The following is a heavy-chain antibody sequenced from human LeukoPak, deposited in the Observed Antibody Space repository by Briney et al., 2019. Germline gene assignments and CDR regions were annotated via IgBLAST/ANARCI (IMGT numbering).Heavy chain of an antibody. CDR1: GVSISSYY. D-gene: IGHD6-19*01. V-gene: IGHV4-59*01. CDR3: ARAGSGWSFDF. CDR2: NSYSGNT. J-gene: IGHJ4*02. Sequence: YPSETLSLTCTVSGVSISSYYWTWLRQPPGKGLEWIGYNSYSGNTNYNASLKSRVTISLDMSKNQFSLNLISVTAADTAVYYCARAGSGWSFDFWGQGTLVTVSS.